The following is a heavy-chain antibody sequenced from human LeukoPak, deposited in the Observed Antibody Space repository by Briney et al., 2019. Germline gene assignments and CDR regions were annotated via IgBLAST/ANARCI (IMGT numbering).Heavy chain of an antibody. J-gene: IGHJ4*02. Sequence: GASVKVSCKASGGTFSSYTMSWVRQAPGKGLEWVSAISGSGGSTYYADSVKGRFTVSRDNSKNTLYLQMNSLRAEDTAVYYCARYYYDILTGYFKLTPFDYWGQGTLVTVSS. V-gene: IGHV3-23*01. D-gene: IGHD3-9*01. CDR1: GGTFSSYT. CDR2: ISGSGGST. CDR3: ARYYYDILTGYFKLTPFDY.